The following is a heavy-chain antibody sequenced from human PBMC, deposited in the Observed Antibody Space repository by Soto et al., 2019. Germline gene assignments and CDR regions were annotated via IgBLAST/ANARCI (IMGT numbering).Heavy chain of an antibody. Sequence: QVQMQESGPGLVKPSGTLSLTCAASGDSISRSVWWTWVRQPPGKGLEWIGEVFHNGDTNYNPSLKSRVTMSVDKSTNDFSLKVTSVTAADTAIYYCARKAWVRFDYWGQGALVTVSS. CDR2: VFHNGDT. D-gene: IGHD7-27*01. V-gene: IGHV4-4*02. CDR1: GDSISRSVW. CDR3: ARKAWVRFDY. J-gene: IGHJ4*02.